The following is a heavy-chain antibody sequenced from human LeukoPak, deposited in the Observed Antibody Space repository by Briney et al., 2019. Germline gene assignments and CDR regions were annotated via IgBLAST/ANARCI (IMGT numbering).Heavy chain of an antibody. V-gene: IGHV3-7*01. D-gene: IGHD2-15*01. J-gene: IGHJ6*04. CDR3: ARDSVCSGGSCHEVDV. CDR2: IKQDGSEK. Sequence: GGSLRLSCAASGFTFSSYWMSWVRQAPGKGLEWVANIKQDGSEKYYVDSVKGRFTISRDNAKNSLYLQMNSLRAEDTAVYYCARDSVCSGGSCHEVDVWGKGTTVTVSS. CDR1: GFTFSSYW.